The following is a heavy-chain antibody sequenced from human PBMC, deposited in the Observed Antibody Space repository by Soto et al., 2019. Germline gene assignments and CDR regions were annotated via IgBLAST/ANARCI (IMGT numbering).Heavy chain of an antibody. Sequence: PSETLSLTCTVSGGSISSGGYYWSWIRQHPGKGLEWIGYIYYSGSTYYNPSLKSRVTISVDTSKNQFSLKLSSVTAADTAMYYCARGRYYDSSGYYYIWGQGTLVTVSS. CDR3: ARGRYYDSSGYYYI. V-gene: IGHV4-31*03. CDR1: GGSISSGGYY. J-gene: IGHJ4*02. CDR2: IYYSGST. D-gene: IGHD3-22*01.